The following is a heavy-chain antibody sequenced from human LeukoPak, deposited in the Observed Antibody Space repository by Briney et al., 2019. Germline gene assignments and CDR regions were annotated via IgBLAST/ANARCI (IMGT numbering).Heavy chain of an antibody. Sequence: ASVKVSCKASGYTFTSYYMHWVRQAPGQGLEWMGGIIPIFGTANYAQKFQGRVTITADESTSTAYMGLSSLRSEDTAVYYCARVQLGIDYWGQGTLVTVSS. J-gene: IGHJ4*02. V-gene: IGHV1-69*13. D-gene: IGHD1-1*01. CDR1: GYTFTSYY. CDR2: IIPIFGTA. CDR3: ARVQLGIDY.